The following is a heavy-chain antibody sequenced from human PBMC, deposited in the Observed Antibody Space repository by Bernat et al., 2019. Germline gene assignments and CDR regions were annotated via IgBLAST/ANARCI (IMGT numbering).Heavy chain of an antibody. Sequence: EVQLVESGGGLVQPGGSLRLSCAASGFTFSSYWMHWVRQAPGKGLVWVSRINSDGSSTSYADSVKGRFTISRDNAKNTLYLQMNSLRAEDTAVYYCARDRDCSSTSCYADTYGMDVWGQGTTVTVSS. CDR1: GFTFSSYW. J-gene: IGHJ6*02. CDR3: ARDRDCSSTSCYADTYGMDV. D-gene: IGHD2-2*01. CDR2: INSDGSST. V-gene: IGHV3-74*01.